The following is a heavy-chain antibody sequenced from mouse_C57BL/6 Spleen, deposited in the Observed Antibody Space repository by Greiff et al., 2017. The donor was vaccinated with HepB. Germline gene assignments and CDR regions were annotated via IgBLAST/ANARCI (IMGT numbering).Heavy chain of an antibody. CDR3: ASHYYGSPFAY. V-gene: IGHV1-7*01. CDR2: INPSSGYT. J-gene: IGHJ3*01. Sequence: VQVVESGAELAKPGASVKLSCKASGYTFTSYWMHWVKQRPGQGLEWIGYINPSSGYTKYNQKFKDKATLTADKSSSTAYMQLSSLTYEDSAVYYCASHYYGSPFAYWGQGTLVTVSA. CDR1: GYTFTSYW. D-gene: IGHD1-1*01.